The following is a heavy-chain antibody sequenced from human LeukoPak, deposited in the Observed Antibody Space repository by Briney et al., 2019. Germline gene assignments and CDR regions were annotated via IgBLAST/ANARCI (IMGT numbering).Heavy chain of an antibody. J-gene: IGHJ5*02. CDR1: GGSNSGSNW. CDR3: ARVSLLWFGESQRWLDP. V-gene: IGHV4-4*02. D-gene: IGHD3-10*01. Sequence: SETLSLTCTVSGGSNSGSNWWSWVRQPPGKGLEWIGVIFHSGSTNYNSSLKSRVTMSVDKSKNQFSMRLNSVTAADTAVYYCARVSLLWFGESQRWLDPWRQGTVVSVSS. CDR2: IFHSGST.